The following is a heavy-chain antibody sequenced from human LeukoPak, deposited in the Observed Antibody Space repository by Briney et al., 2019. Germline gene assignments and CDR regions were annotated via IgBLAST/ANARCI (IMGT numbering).Heavy chain of an antibody. CDR2: INHSGST. CDR3: ARVAEPDRYDFWSGYYTDWFDP. J-gene: IGHJ5*02. CDR1: GGSFSGYY. V-gene: IGHV4-34*01. D-gene: IGHD3-3*01. Sequence: KPSETLSLTCAVYGGSFSGYYWSSIRQPPGKGLEWIGEINHSGSTNYNPSLKSRVTISVDTSKNQFSLKLSSVTAADTAVYYCARVAEPDRYDFWSGYYTDWFDPWGQGTLVTVSS.